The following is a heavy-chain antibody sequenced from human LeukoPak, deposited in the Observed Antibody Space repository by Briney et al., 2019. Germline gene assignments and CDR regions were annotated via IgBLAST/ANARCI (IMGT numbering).Heavy chain of an antibody. Sequence: GASVKVSCKASGYTFTSYGIRWVRQAPGQGLEWMGWISAYNGNTNYAQKLQGRVTMTTDTSTSTAYMELRSLRSDDTAVYYCARTRDIVVVPATQPLNDYWGEGTLVTVSS. J-gene: IGHJ4*02. D-gene: IGHD2-2*01. CDR1: GYTFTSYG. CDR2: ISAYNGNT. CDR3: ARTRDIVVVPATQPLNDY. V-gene: IGHV1-18*01.